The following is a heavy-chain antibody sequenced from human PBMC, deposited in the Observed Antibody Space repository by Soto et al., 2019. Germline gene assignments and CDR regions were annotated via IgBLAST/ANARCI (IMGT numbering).Heavy chain of an antibody. J-gene: IGHJ6*02. Sequence: ASVKVSCKASGYTFTGYYMHWVRQAPGQGLEWMGWINPNSGGTNYAQKFQGRVTMTRDTSISTAYMELSRLRSDDTAVYYCAGEDLLNYDILTGYRFDGMDVWGQGTTVTVSS. D-gene: IGHD3-9*01. CDR3: AGEDLLNYDILTGYRFDGMDV. CDR2: INPNSGGT. V-gene: IGHV1-2*02. CDR1: GYTFTGYY.